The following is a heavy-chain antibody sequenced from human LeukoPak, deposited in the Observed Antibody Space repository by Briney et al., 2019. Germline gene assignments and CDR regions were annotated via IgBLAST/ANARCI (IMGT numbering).Heavy chain of an antibody. Sequence: SETLSLTCTVSGGSISSGSYYWSWIRQPAGKGLEWIGRIYTSGSTNYNPSLKSRVTISVDTSKNQFSLKLSSVTAADTAVYYCARALRYFDWLLWAPTIDYWGQGTLVTVSS. J-gene: IGHJ4*02. CDR2: IYTSGST. V-gene: IGHV4-61*02. CDR1: GGSISSGSYY. D-gene: IGHD3-9*01. CDR3: ARALRYFDWLLWAPTIDY.